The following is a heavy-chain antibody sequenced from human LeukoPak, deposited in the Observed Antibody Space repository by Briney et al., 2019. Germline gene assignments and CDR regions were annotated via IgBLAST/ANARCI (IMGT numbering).Heavy chain of an antibody. CDR2: ISGSGRTI. V-gene: IGHV3-48*03. CDR1: GFTFDAYE. J-gene: IGHJ5*01. Sequence: PGGSLRLSCAASGFTFDAYEINWVRQAPGKGLEWVSYISGSGRTIYYADSVKGRFTISWDNAKNSVYLQMNRLRAEDTAVYYGARGVYGRFDSWGQGTLVTVSS. D-gene: IGHD2/OR15-2a*01. CDR3: ARGVYGRFDS.